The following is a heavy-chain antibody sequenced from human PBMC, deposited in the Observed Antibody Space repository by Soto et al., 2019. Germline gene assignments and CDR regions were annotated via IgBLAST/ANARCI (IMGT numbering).Heavy chain of an antibody. CDR1: GFTFSDYY. Sequence: QVQLVESGGGLVKPGGSLRLSCAASGFTFSDYYMSWIRQAPGKGLEWVSYISYSSSYTNYADSVKGRFTISRDNAKNSLYLQMNSLRAEDTAVYYCARTPQNSLWFGELQSLDFWGQGTLVTVSS. V-gene: IGHV3-11*05. CDR2: ISYSSSYT. D-gene: IGHD3-10*01. J-gene: IGHJ4*02. CDR3: ARTPQNSLWFGELQSLDF.